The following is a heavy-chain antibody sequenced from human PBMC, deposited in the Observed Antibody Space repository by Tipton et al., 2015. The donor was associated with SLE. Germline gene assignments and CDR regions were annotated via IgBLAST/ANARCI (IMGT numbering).Heavy chain of an antibody. CDR1: GGSISSYY. CDR2: IYYSGST. J-gene: IGHJ4*02. V-gene: IGHV4-59*08. Sequence: TLSLTCTVSGGSISSYYWSWIRQPPGKGLEWIGYIYYSGSTNYNPSLKSRVTISVDTSKNQFSLKLSSVTAADTAVYYCARATPTFYYDSTGYPIDYWGQGTLVTVSS. CDR3: ARATPTFYYDSTGYPIDY. D-gene: IGHD3-22*01.